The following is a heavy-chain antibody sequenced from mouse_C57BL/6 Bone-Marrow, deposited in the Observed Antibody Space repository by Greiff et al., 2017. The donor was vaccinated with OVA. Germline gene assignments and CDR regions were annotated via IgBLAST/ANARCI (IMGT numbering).Heavy chain of an antibody. CDR2: LDPEDGDT. V-gene: IGHV14-1*01. J-gene: IGHJ2*01. D-gene: IGHD1-1*01. Sequence: VQLQQSGAELVRPGASVKLSCTASGFNIKDYYMHWVKQRPEQGLEWIGRLDPEDGDTEYAPKFQGKATMTADTSSNTAYLQLSSLTSEDTAVYYCTTAYYGSGDFDYWGQGTTLTVSS. CDR1: GFNIKDYY. CDR3: TTAYYGSGDFDY.